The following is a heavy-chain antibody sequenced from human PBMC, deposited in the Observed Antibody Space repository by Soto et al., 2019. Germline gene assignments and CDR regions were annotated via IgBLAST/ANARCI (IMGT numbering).Heavy chain of an antibody. J-gene: IGHJ4*02. CDR2: IIPILGIA. Sequence: SVKVSCKASGGTFSSYTISWVRQAPGQGLEWMGRIIPILGIANYAQKFQGRVTITADKSTSTAYMELSSLRSEDTAVYYCAREGIAAAGTFDYWGQGTLVTVSS. D-gene: IGHD6-13*01. V-gene: IGHV1-69*04. CDR1: GGTFSSYT. CDR3: AREGIAAAGTFDY.